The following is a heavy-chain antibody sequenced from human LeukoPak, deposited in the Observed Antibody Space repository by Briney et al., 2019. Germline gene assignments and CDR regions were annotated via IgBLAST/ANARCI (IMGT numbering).Heavy chain of an antibody. CDR2: ISYDGSNK. Sequence: GGSLRLSCAASGFTFSSYAMHWVRQAPGKGLEWVAVISYDGSNKYYADSVKGRFTISRDNSKNTQYLQMNSLRAEDTAVYYCAKRAVAGTLHYFDYWGQGTLVTVSS. CDR3: AKRAVAGTLHYFDY. J-gene: IGHJ4*02. D-gene: IGHD6-19*01. V-gene: IGHV3-30*18. CDR1: GFTFSSYA.